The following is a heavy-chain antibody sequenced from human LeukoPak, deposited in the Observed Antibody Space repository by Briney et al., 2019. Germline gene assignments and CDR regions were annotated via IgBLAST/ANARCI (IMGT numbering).Heavy chain of an antibody. Sequence: GGSLRLSCAAPEFPFNTFNIHWVRQAPGRGLEWVSFIRNDETEIHYADFAKGRFTISRDKSQNSLYLQMNSLRPDDTAVYYCARDGGRYRFDYWGQGTMVTVSS. CDR2: IRNDETEI. J-gene: IGHJ4*02. D-gene: IGHD3-16*02. CDR3: ARDGGRYRFDY. V-gene: IGHV3-30*02. CDR1: EFPFNTFN.